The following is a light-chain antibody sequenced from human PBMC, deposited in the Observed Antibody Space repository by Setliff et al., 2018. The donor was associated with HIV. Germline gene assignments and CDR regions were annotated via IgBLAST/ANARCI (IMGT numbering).Light chain of an antibody. J-gene: IGKJ1*01. CDR3: QQYAGSPPRWT. CDR2: GPS. CDR1: QSVSTAY. V-gene: IGKV3-20*01. Sequence: ELVLTQSPGTLSLSPGERATLSCRASQSVSTAYLAWYQQKPGQAPRLLIYGPSNRASGIPDRFSGSGSGTDFTLTISRLEPEDFALYYCQQYAGSPPRWTFGQGTKVDIK.